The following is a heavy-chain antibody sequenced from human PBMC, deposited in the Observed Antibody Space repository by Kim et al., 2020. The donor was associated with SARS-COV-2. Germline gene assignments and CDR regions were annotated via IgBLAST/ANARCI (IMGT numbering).Heavy chain of an antibody. J-gene: IGHJ3*02. Sequence: SETLSLTCTVSGGSISSGGYYWSWIRQHPGKGLEWIGYIYYSGSTYYNPSLKSRVTISVDTSKNQFSLKLSSVTAADTAVYYCARGCYYDILTGYSDRAFDIWGQGTMVTVSS. V-gene: IGHV4-31*03. CDR3: ARGCYYDILTGYSDRAFDI. CDR1: GGSISSGGYY. CDR2: IYYSGST. D-gene: IGHD3-9*01.